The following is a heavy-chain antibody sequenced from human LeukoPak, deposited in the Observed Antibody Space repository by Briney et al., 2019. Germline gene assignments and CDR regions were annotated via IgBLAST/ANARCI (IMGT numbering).Heavy chain of an antibody. D-gene: IGHD6-6*01. J-gene: IGHJ6*03. CDR3: ARVQLVDYYYYSYMDV. CDR1: GFTFSNYN. CDR2: ISSSSSTI. V-gene: IGHV3-48*04. Sequence: GGSLRLSCAASGFTFSNYNMNWVRQAPGKGLEWVSYISSSSSTIYYADSGKGRLTISRDNAKNSLYLQMNSLRAEDTALYYCARVQLVDYYYYSYMDVWGKGTTVTVSS.